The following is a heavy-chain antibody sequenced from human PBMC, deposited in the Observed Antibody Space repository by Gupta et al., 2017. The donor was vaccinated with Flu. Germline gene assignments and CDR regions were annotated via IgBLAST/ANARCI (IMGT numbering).Heavy chain of an antibody. CDR2: ISYDGSNK. D-gene: IGHD2-2*02. Sequence: LEWVAVISYDGSNKYYADSVKGRFTISRDNSKNTLYLQMNSLRAEDTAVYYCARGYCSSTSCYTARSYAFDIWGQGTMVTVSS. J-gene: IGHJ3*02. V-gene: IGHV3-30-3*01. CDR3: ARGYCSSTSCYTARSYAFDI.